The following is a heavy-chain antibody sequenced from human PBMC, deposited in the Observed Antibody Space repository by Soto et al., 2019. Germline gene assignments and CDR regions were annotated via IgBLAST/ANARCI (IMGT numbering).Heavy chain of an antibody. V-gene: IGHV4-38-2*02. CDR2: IYQSGST. J-gene: IGHJ4*02. Sequence: SETLSLTCPVSGYSISIGNYWGWIRQPPGKRLEWIGSIYQSGSTYYNPSLRSRATISVDTSKDQFSLKLSSVTAADTAVYYCARVLGAPLYYFDYWGQGILVTVSS. CDR3: ARVLGAPLYYFDY. D-gene: IGHD1-26*01. CDR1: GYSISIGNY.